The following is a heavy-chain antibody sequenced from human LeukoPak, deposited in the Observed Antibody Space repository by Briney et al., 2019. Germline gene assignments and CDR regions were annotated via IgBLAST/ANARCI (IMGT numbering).Heavy chain of an antibody. D-gene: IGHD3-3*01. J-gene: IGHJ4*02. Sequence: PGGSLRLSCAASGFTFSSYSMNWVRQAPGKGLEWVSYISSSSSTIYYADSVKGRFTISRDNAKNSLYPQMNSLRAEDTAVYYCARSVPILEWLPNYFDYWGQGTLVTVSS. CDR1: GFTFSSYS. CDR2: ISSSSSTI. V-gene: IGHV3-48*01. CDR3: ARSVPILEWLPNYFDY.